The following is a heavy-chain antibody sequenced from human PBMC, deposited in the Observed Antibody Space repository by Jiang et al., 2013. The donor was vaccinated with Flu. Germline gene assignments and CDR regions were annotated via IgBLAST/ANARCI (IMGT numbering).Heavy chain of an antibody. D-gene: IGHD3-10*01. CDR3: APPPLLWFGVYDY. J-gene: IGHJ4*02. CDR1: GFTFSSYA. V-gene: IGHV3-23*01. CDR2: ISGSGGST. Sequence: VQLLESGGGLVQPGGSLRLSCAASGFTFSSYAMSWVRQAPGKGLEWVSAISGSGGSTYYADSVKGRFTISRDNSKNTLYLQMNSLRAEDTAVYYCAPPPLLWFGVYDYWGQGTLVTVSS.